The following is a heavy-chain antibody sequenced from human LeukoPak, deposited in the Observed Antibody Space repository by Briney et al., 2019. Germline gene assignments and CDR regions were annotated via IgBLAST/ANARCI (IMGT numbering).Heavy chain of an antibody. CDR3: ARDMLLGDAFDI. CDR1: GFTLDDYA. J-gene: IGHJ3*02. D-gene: IGHD3-10*02. CDR2: INWNGGST. V-gene: IGHV3-20*04. Sequence: PGGSLRLSCAVSGFTLDDYAMNCVRQAPGKGLEWVANINWNGGSTGYGDSVKGRFSISRDNAKNSVFLQMHSLRADDTAFYCARDMLLGDAFDIWGQGTMVIVSS.